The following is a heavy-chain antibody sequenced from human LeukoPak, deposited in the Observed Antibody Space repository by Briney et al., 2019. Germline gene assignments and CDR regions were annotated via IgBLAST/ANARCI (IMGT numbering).Heavy chain of an antibody. V-gene: IGHV4-61*08. J-gene: IGHJ6*02. CDR2: IYYSGNT. Sequence: SETLSLTCTVSGGSISSGGYYWSWIRQHPGKGLEWIVYIYYSGNTNCNPSLKSRVTISVDTSKDQFSLRLSSVTTADTAVYYCARDYTVSRYYYFYGMDVWGQGTTVTVSS. CDR1: GGSISSGGYY. CDR3: ARDYTVSRYYYFYGMDV. D-gene: IGHD3-16*01.